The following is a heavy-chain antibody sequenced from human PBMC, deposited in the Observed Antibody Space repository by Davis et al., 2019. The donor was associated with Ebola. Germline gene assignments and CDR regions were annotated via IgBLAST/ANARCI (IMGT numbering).Heavy chain of an antibody. D-gene: IGHD3-10*01. V-gene: IGHV4-59*11. CDR2: IYYRGST. CDR1: GGSISSHY. J-gene: IGHJ4*02. Sequence: PSETLSLTCTVSGGSISSHYWTWIRQPPGKGLEWIGYIYYRGSTNYKPSLKSRVTISVDTSKNQFSLKLSSVTAADTAVYYCARDRGILRLVGDYYFDNWGQGTLVTVSS. CDR3: ARDRGILRLVGDYYFDN.